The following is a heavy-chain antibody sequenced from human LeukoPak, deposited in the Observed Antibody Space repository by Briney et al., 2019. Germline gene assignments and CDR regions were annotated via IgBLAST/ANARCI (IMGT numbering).Heavy chain of an antibody. Sequence: SVKVSCKASGGTFSSYAISWVRQAPGQGLEWMGRIIPIFGTANYAQKLQGRVTMTTDTSTSTAYMELRSLRSDDTAVYYCASSVLLWFGGLPDAFDIWGQGTMVTVSS. D-gene: IGHD3-10*01. CDR3: ASSVLLWFGGLPDAFDI. CDR1: GGTFSSYA. J-gene: IGHJ3*02. CDR2: IIPIFGTA. V-gene: IGHV1-69*05.